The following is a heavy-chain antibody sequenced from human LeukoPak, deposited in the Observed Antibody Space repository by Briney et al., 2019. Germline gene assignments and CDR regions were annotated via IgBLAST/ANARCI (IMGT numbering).Heavy chain of an antibody. CDR2: INAGNGNT. V-gene: IGHV1-3*03. CDR1: GYTFTSYT. CDR3: AREFGKDYYDVASHYYSRNWFDP. D-gene: IGHD3-22*01. J-gene: IGHJ5*02. Sequence: GASVKVSCKASGYTFTSYTIHWVRQAPGQRLEWMGWINAGNGNTKYSQEFQDRVTITRDTSASTAYMELSSLRSEDTAVYYCAREFGKDYYDVASHYYSRNWFDPWGQGTLVTVSS.